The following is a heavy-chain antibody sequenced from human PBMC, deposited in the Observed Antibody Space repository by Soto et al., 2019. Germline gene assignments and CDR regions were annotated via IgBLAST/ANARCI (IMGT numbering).Heavy chain of an antibody. V-gene: IGHV3-73*01. CDR2: IRSKANSYAT. Sequence: GGSLRLSCAASGFTFSGSAMHWVRQASGKGLEWVGRIRSKANSYATAYAASVKGRFTISRDDSKNTVYLQMNSLKTEDTAVYYCTTRGAVYGSGSYYNDYGMDVWGQGTTVTVSS. CDR3: TTRGAVYGSGSYYNDYGMDV. J-gene: IGHJ6*02. D-gene: IGHD3-10*01. CDR1: GFTFSGSA.